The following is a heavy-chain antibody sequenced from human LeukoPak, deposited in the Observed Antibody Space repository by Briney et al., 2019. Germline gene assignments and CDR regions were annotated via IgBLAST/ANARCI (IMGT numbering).Heavy chain of an antibody. CDR3: ARAKIRSYYFDY. V-gene: IGHV4-30-2*01. CDR1: GGSISSGGYS. D-gene: IGHD1-26*01. Sequence: SETLSLTCAVSGGSISSGGYSWSWIRQPPGKGLVWIGYIYHSGSTYYNPSLKSRVTISVDRSKNQFSLKLSSVTAADTAVYYCARAKIRSYYFDYWGQGTLVTVSS. CDR2: IYHSGST. J-gene: IGHJ4*02.